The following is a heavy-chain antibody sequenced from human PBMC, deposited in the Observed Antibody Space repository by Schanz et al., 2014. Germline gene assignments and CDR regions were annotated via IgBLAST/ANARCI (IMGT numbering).Heavy chain of an antibody. CDR2: MSYDGSIK. CDR3: ARDRGYCSGGSCLTFDY. Sequence: VQLVESGGGLVQPGRSLRLSCAASGFTFSSYGMHWVRQAPGKGLEWVAAMSYDGSIKYYGDSVKGRFTISRDNSKNTLYLHMNTLRSEDTAVYYCARDRGYCSGGSCLTFDYWGQGTLVTVSS. J-gene: IGHJ4*02. V-gene: IGHV3-30*03. CDR1: GFTFSSYG. D-gene: IGHD2-15*01.